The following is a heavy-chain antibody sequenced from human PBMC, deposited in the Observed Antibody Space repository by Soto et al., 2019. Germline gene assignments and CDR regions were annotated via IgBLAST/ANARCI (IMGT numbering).Heavy chain of an antibody. CDR1: GYTFTSYD. Sequence: QVQLVQSGAEVKKPGASVKVSCKASGYTFTSYDISWVRQAPGQGLEWMGGIIPIFGTANYAQKFQGRVTITADKSTSTAYMELSSLRSEDTAVYYCATQYSSSWSPLYGMDVWGQGTTVTVSS. CDR3: ATQYSSSWSPLYGMDV. J-gene: IGHJ6*02. D-gene: IGHD6-13*01. CDR2: IIPIFGTA. V-gene: IGHV1-69*06.